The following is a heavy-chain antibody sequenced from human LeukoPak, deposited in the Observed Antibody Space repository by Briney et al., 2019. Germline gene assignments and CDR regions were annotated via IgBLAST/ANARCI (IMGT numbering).Heavy chain of an antibody. CDR3: AKGKDTYNYDSSGYYFGEY. Sequence: GGSLRLSCNASGFAFTTKWMSWVRQAPGKGLEWVSAMSGSGASTFYADSVKGRFTISRDNSKNTLYLQMNSLRAEDTALYYCAKGKDTYNYDSSGYYFGEYWGQGTLVTVST. V-gene: IGHV3-23*01. D-gene: IGHD3-22*01. CDR1: GFAFTTKW. CDR2: MSGSGAST. J-gene: IGHJ4*02.